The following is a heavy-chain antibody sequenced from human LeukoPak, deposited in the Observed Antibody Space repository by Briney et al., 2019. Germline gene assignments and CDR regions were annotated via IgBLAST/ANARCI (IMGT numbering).Heavy chain of an antibody. CDR3: ASSPAGYSSGSLDY. D-gene: IGHD6-19*01. CDR2: IYSGGST. J-gene: IGHJ4*02. V-gene: IGHV3-53*01. Sequence: GGSLRLSCAASGFTVSSNYMSWVRQAPGKGLEWVSVIYSGGSTYYADSVKGRFTISRDNSKNTLYLQMNSLRAEDTAVYYWASSPAGYSSGSLDYWGQGTLVTVSS. CDR1: GFTVSSNY.